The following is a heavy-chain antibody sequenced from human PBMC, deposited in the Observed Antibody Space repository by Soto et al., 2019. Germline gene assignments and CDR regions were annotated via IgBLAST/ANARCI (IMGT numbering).Heavy chain of an antibody. J-gene: IGHJ6*02. D-gene: IGHD2-8*01. Sequence: QGQLVQSGGEAKKPGASVKVSCKASGYTFTRYGISWVRQAPGQGLEWMGWISGYNGDTNYAQKFQGRVTMTIDTSTSTAYMALRSLTSDDTAVYYCAKNGQPPYYYYGMDVWGQGTTVTVSS. V-gene: IGHV1-18*01. CDR2: ISGYNGDT. CDR1: GYTFTRYG. CDR3: AKNGQPPYYYYGMDV.